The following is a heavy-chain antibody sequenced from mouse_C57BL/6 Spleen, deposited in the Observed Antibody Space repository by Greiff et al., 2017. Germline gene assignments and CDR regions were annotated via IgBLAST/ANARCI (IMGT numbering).Heavy chain of an antibody. J-gene: IGHJ4*01. CDR2: ISSGGSYT. V-gene: IGHV5-6*01. CDR1: GFTFSSYG. Sequence: DVQLVESGGDLVKPGGSLKLSCAASGFTFSSYGMSWVRQTPDKRLEWVATISSGGSYTYYPDSVKGRFTIARDNAKNTLYLQMSSLKSEDTAMYYCARQGTTVVKAMDGWGQGTSVTVSS. CDR3: ARQGTTVVKAMDG. D-gene: IGHD1-1*01.